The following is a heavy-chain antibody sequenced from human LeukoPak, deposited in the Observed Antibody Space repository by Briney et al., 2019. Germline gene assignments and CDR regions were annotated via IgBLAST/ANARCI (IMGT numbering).Heavy chain of an antibody. CDR1: GDSFSSNSAA. Sequence: SQTLSLTCAISGDSFSSNSAAWNWLRQSPSRGLEWLGRTYYRSKWYNDYAVSVKSRITINPDTSKNQFSPQLNSVTPEDTAVYYCARGGTAAAGPRLDYWGQGTLVTVSS. CDR2: TYYRSKWYN. CDR3: ARGGTAAAGPRLDY. J-gene: IGHJ4*02. D-gene: IGHD6-13*01. V-gene: IGHV6-1*01.